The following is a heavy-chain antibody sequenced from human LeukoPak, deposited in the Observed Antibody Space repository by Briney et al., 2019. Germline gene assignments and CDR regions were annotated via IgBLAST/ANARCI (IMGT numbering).Heavy chain of an antibody. D-gene: IGHD3-3*01. V-gene: IGHV4-34*01. J-gene: IGHJ5*02. CDR2: INHSGST. CDR3: ARERGRPIFGVVKHWFDP. Sequence: PSETLSLTCTVSGGSISSYYWNWIRQPPGKGLEWIGAINHSGSTNYNPSLKSRVTISLDTSKNLFSLKLSSVTAADTAVYYCARERGRPIFGVVKHWFDPWGQGNLVTVSS. CDR1: GGSISSYY.